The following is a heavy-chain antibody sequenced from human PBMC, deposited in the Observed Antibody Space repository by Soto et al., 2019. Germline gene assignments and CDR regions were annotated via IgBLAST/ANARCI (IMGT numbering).Heavy chain of an antibody. CDR1: GFTFSTYT. Sequence: EVQLVESGGGLVKPGGSLRLSCAASGFTFSTYTMDWVRQAPGKGLEWVSSISSSSTYIYYADSVKGRFTISRDNAKNSLYLEMNSLRAEDTAVYYCAVTGPTVAFDYWGQGTLVTVSS. J-gene: IGHJ4*02. CDR2: ISSSSTYI. V-gene: IGHV3-21*01. CDR3: AVTGPTVAFDY. D-gene: IGHD4-17*01.